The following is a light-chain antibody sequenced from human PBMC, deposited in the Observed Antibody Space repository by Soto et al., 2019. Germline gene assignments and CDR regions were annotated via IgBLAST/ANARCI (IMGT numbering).Light chain of an antibody. CDR2: GNT. V-gene: IGLV1-40*01. CDR3: LSFDSSLSVV. Sequence: QAVVTQPPSVSGDPGQRVTISCTGRSSNIGAGYDVHWYQQLPGRAPKLLIYGNTNRPSGVPDRFSGSKSGTSASLAITGLQAEDEADYYCLSFDSSLSVVFGGGTKLTVL. J-gene: IGLJ2*01. CDR1: SSNIGAGYD.